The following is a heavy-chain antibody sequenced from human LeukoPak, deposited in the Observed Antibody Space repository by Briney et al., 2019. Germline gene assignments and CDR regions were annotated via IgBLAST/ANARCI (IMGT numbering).Heavy chain of an antibody. CDR1: GFTFSSYA. Sequence: PGGSLRLSCAASGFTFSSYAMHWVRQAPGKGLEWVAVISYDGSNKYYADSVKGRFTISRDNCKNKLYLQMNSLRAEDTGVYYCARDGLLWFGDRFREFDYWGQGTLVTVSS. J-gene: IGHJ4*02. D-gene: IGHD3-10*01. CDR2: ISYDGSNK. CDR3: ARDGLLWFGDRFREFDY. V-gene: IGHV3-30-3*01.